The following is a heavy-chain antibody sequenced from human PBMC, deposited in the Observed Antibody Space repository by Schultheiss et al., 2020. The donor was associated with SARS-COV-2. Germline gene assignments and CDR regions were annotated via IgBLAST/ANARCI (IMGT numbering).Heavy chain of an antibody. CDR3: ARGAPLAYCGGDCYLQFDY. CDR1: GFTFSSYW. V-gene: IGHV3-66*02. D-gene: IGHD2-21*02. J-gene: IGHJ4*02. CDR2: INSGGGT. Sequence: GGSLRLSCAASGFTFSSYWMHWVRQAPGKGLEWVAVINSGGGTYYAGSVKGRFTISRDNSKNTLYLQMNSLRAEDTAVYYCARGAPLAYCGGDCYLQFDYWGQGTLVTVSS.